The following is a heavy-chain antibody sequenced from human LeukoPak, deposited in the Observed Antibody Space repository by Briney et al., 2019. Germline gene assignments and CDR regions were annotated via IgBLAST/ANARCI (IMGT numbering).Heavy chain of an antibody. V-gene: IGHV1-18*01. CDR3: ASGHCSSTSCYPYYYYYMDV. J-gene: IGHJ6*03. CDR2: ISAYNGNT. D-gene: IGHD2-2*01. Sequence: GASVKVSCKAPGYTFTSYGISWVRQAPGQGLEWMGWISAYNGNTNYAQKLQGRVTMTTDTSTSTAYMELRSLRSEDTAVYYCASGHCSSTSCYPYYYYYMDVWGKGTTVTVSS. CDR1: GYTFTSYG.